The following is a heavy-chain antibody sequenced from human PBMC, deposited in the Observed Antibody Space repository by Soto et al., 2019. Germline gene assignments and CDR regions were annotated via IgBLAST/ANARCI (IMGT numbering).Heavy chain of an antibody. CDR1: SVSNAW. CDR2: IKSKTDGGTT. V-gene: IGHV3-15*07. D-gene: IGHD2-15*01. J-gene: IGHJ4*02. Sequence: SVSNAWMNWVRQAPGKGLEWVGRIKSKTDGGTTDYAAPVKGRFTISRDDSKNTLYLQMNSLKTEDTAVYYCTTVEDKGVVAADKFDYWGQGTLVTVSS. CDR3: TTVEDKGVVAADKFDY.